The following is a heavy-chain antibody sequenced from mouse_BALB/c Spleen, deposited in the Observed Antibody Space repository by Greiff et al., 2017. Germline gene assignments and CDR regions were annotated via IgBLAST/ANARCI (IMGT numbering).Heavy chain of an antibody. CDR3: ASNCGYDAMDY. V-gene: IGHV5-9-4*01. J-gene: IGHJ4*01. CDR2: ISSGGSYT. Sequence: DVHLVESGGGLVKPGGSLKLSCAASGFTFSSYAMSWVRQSPEKRLEWVAEISSGGSYTYYPDTVTGRFTISKDNAKNTLYLVMSSLTSEDTALYCGASNCGYDAMDYWGQVTSVTVSA. CDR1: GFTFSSYA.